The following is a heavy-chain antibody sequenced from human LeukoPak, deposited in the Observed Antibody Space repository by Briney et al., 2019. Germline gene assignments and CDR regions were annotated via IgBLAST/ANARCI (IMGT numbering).Heavy chain of an antibody. Sequence: GGSLRLSCAASGFTFSSYAMSWVRQAPGKGLEWVSAISGSGGSTYYADSVKGRFTISRDNSKNTLYLQMNSLRAEDTAVYYCAKVLRGAVAGREYYFDYWGKGPLVTVSS. CDR3: AKVLRGAVAGREYYFDY. CDR2: ISGSGGST. J-gene: IGHJ4*02. V-gene: IGHV3-23*01. CDR1: GFTFSSYA. D-gene: IGHD6-19*01.